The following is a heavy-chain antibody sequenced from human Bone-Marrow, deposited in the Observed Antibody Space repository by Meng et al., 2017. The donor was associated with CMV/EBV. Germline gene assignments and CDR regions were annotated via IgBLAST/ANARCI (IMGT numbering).Heavy chain of an antibody. J-gene: IGHJ4*02. CDR3: AKGLRGRINWPYYFDD. V-gene: IGHV3-30*02. CDR2: IRFDGSDN. CDR1: GFTFSVYA. D-gene: IGHD1-1*01. Sequence: GESLKISCAASGFTFSVYAMHWVRQAPGKGLEWVAFIRFDGSDNYYADSVQGRFTISRDNSNNTLYLQMSSLRAEDTAVYYCAKGLRGRINWPYYFDDWGQGTLVTVSS.